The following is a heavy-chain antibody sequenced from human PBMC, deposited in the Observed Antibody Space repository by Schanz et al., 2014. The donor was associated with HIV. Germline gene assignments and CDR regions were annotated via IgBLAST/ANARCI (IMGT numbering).Heavy chain of an antibody. J-gene: IGHJ6*02. CDR1: GYTFSNYG. CDR3: ANGPGPLQHSDYYSGMDV. Sequence: QVQLVESGGGVVQPGRSLRLSCAASGYTFSNYGMHWVRQAPGKGLEWVAVIWYDGSNKKYAESVQGRFIISRDDSKNTVFLQMNSLGVEDTAVYYCANGPGPLQHSDYYSGMDVWGQGTTVTVSS. CDR2: IWYDGSNK. D-gene: IGHD7-27*01. V-gene: IGHV3-33*06.